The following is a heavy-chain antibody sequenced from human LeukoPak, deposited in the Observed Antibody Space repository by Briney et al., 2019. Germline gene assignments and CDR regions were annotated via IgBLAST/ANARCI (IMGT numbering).Heavy chain of an antibody. Sequence: ASVTVSCKASGYSFTTYGITWVRQAPGQGLEWMGWISVYSGHTNYAQNLQGRVTMTTDTSSTMAYLELRSLRYADTAVYYCARVPILLTSGDLEPNIDGFDIWGQGTMVTVSS. CDR3: ARVPILLTSGDLEPNIDGFDI. CDR2: ISVYSGHT. D-gene: IGHD3-10*01. J-gene: IGHJ3*02. V-gene: IGHV1-18*01. CDR1: GYSFTTYG.